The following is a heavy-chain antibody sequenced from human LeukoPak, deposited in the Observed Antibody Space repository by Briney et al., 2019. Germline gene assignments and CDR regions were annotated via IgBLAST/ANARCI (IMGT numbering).Heavy chain of an antibody. J-gene: IGHJ6*03. CDR1: GTTFSSYG. D-gene: IGHD6-13*01. CDR2: IWYDGSNE. Sequence: GGSLRLSCAASGTTFSSYGMHWVRQAPGKGLEWVAVIWYDGSNEYYADSVKGRFTISRDNFKNTVYLQMDSLRAEDTAVYFCAKEGQQLGYYYYYMDVWGKGTTVTVSS. V-gene: IGHV3-33*06. CDR3: AKEGQQLGYYYYYMDV.